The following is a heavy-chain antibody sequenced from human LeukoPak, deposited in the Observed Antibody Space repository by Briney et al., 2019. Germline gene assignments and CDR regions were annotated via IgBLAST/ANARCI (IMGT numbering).Heavy chain of an antibody. D-gene: IGHD3-3*01. V-gene: IGHV3-30*03. J-gene: IGHJ4*02. CDR1: GFTFSRHG. Sequence: PGGSLRLSCAPSGFTFSRHGMHWVRQAPGKGLEWVAIISNDGSRKYYAHSVEGRFTISRDNSKNTLYLQMDRLRAEDTAVYYCARDRAWNYFDYWGQGTLVTVSS. CDR2: ISNDGSRK. CDR3: ARDRAWNYFDY.